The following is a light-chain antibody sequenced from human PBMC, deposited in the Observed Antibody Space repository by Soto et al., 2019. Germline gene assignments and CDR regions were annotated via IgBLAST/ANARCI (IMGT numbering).Light chain of an antibody. J-gene: IGKJ3*01. Sequence: DIQMTQSPSSLAASVGERVTITCRASQNIHSYLNWYQQKPGKAPQVLIYGGSALQSGVPSRFSGSGSGTEFTLTISSLQPEDFAIYFCQQSYNIPITFGPGTRVDI. CDR1: QNIHSY. V-gene: IGKV1-39*01. CDR2: GGS. CDR3: QQSYNIPIT.